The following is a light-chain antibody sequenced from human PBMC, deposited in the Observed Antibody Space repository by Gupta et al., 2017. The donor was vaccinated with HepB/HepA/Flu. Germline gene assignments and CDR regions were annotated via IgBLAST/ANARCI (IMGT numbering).Light chain of an antibody. J-gene: IGLJ1*01. CDR3: SSDTSSSLYV. V-gene: IGLV2-14*01. Sequence: QSALTQPASVSGSPGQSITISCTVTSSAVGGYNSVSWYQQHPGKAPKLMIYDGSNRPSGGSNRFSGSKSGNTASLTISGRQAEDEADYYCSSDTSSSLYVFGTGTKVTVL. CDR2: DGS. CDR1: SSAVGGYNS.